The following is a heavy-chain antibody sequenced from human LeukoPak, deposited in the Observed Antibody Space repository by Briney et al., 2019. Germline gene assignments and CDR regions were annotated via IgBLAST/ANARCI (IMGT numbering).Heavy chain of an antibody. CDR3: ARGADTAMEFDY. CDR2: INHSGST. Sequence: PSETLSLTCAVYGGSFSGYYWSWIRQPPGKGLEWIGEINHSGSTNYNPSLKSRVTISVDTSKNQFSLKLSSVTAADTAVYYCARGADTAMEFDYWGQGTLVTVSS. J-gene: IGHJ4*02. CDR1: GGSFSGYY. V-gene: IGHV4-34*01. D-gene: IGHD5-18*01.